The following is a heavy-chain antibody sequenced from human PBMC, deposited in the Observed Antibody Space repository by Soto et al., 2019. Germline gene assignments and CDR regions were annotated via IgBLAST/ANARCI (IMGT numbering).Heavy chain of an antibody. D-gene: IGHD4-4*01. V-gene: IGHV3-21*01. CDR3: ASYVDYTNYQTYYYYMDV. CDR2: ISSSSSYI. CDR1: GFTFSSYR. Sequence: GGSLILSCAASGFTFSSYRMNWVRQAPGKGLEWVSSISSSSSYIYYADSVKGRFTISRDNAKNSLYLQMNSLRAEDTAVYYCASYVDYTNYQTYYYYMDVWGKGTTVTVSS. J-gene: IGHJ6*03.